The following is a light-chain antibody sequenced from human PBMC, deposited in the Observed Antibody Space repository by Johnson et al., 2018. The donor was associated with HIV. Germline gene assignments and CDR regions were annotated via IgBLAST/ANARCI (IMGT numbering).Light chain of an antibody. Sequence: QSVLTQPPSVSAAPGQKVTISCSGSSSNIGTNFVSWYQQFQGAAPKLLIYENNKRPSGIPDRFSGSKSGTSATLDITGLQTGDEADYYCASWDRSLTVGTVFGPGTRVTVL. CDR3: ASWDRSLTVGTV. J-gene: IGLJ1*01. CDR1: SSNIGTNF. CDR2: ENN. V-gene: IGLV1-51*02.